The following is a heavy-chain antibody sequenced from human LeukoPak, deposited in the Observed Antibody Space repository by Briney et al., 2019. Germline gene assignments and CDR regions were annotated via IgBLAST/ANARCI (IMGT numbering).Heavy chain of an antibody. D-gene: IGHD1-26*01. J-gene: IGHJ5*02. Sequence: GGSLRLSCAASGFTFSSYTMNWVRQASGKGLEWVGRIRSKANSYATAYAASVKGRFTISRDDSKNTAYLQMNSLKTEDTAVYYCTRQIVGATSGGGPNWFDPWGQGTLVTVSS. CDR3: TRQIVGATSGGGPNWFDP. CDR2: IRSKANSYAT. V-gene: IGHV3-73*01. CDR1: GFTFSSYT.